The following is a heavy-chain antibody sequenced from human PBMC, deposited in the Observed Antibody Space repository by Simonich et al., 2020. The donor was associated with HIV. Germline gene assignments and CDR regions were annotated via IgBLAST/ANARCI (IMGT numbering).Heavy chain of an antibody. J-gene: IGHJ5*02. CDR3: ARENGVPATEDWFDP. CDR1: GFTFSSYD. CDR2: IWFDGSNK. V-gene: IGHV3-33*01. D-gene: IGHD1-26*01. Sequence: QVQLVESGGGVVQPGRSLRLSCAASGFTFSSYDMHWVRQTPGKGLEWVAVIWFDGSNKYYGDSVKGRFTISRDNSNNTLYLQMNSLRAEDTAVYYCARENGVPATEDWFDPWGQGTLVTVSS.